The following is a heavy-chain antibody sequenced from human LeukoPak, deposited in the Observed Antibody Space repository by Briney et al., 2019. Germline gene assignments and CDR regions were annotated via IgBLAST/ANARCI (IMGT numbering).Heavy chain of an antibody. CDR2: IRSAVDGGTA. J-gene: IGHJ4*02. Sequence: GGSLRLSCAASDFTFNKDWMNWVRQAPGKGLEWVGRIRSAVDGGTADYAAPVKGRFIISRDDSTNTIYLHMASLRTDDTAVYYCTRYSGSPGDYWGQGTLVTVSS. CDR1: DFTFNKDW. CDR3: TRYSGSPGDY. D-gene: IGHD1-26*01. V-gene: IGHV3-15*07.